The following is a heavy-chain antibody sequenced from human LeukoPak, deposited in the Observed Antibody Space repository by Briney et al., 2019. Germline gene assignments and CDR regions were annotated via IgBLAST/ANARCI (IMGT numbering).Heavy chain of an antibody. D-gene: IGHD6-13*01. V-gene: IGHV3-53*01. CDR1: GFTVSSNY. J-gene: IGHJ4*02. CDR3: AKGLDGSNWFVDY. CDR2: IYSGGST. Sequence: GGSLRLSCAASGFTVSSNYMSWVRQAPGKGLEWVSVIYSGGSTYYADSVKGRFTISRDNSKNKLYLQMNSLRAEDTAVYYCAKGLDGSNWFVDYWGQGTLVTVSS.